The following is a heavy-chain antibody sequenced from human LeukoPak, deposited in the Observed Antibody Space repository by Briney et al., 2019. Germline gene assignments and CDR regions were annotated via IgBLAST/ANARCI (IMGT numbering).Heavy chain of an antibody. CDR1: GFTFSNYD. CDR3: AKNRVGHNYADAFEI. Sequence: GGSLRLSCAASGFTFSNYDMHWVRQAPGKGLEWVAFIRYDGSDKYYLYSVNGRFTISRDNSRNILYLQMNSLTAEDTAVYYCAKNRVGHNYADAFEIWGQGTMIRVCS. V-gene: IGHV3-30*02. D-gene: IGHD5-24*01. CDR2: IRYDGSDK. J-gene: IGHJ3*02.